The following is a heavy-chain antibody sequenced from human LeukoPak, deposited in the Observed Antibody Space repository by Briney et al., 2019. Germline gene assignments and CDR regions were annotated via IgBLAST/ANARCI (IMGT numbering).Heavy chain of an antibody. V-gene: IGHV5-51*01. CDR1: GYSFSIYW. Sequence: GESLKISCKGSGYSFSIYWIGWVRQMPGKGLEWMGIIYPGDSDTRYSPSFQGQVTISADKSISTAYLQWSSLKASDTAMYYCVISGRFCTGGTCYSQFDSWGQGTLVTVSS. J-gene: IGHJ4*02. CDR2: IYPGDSDT. CDR3: VISGRFCTGGTCYSQFDS. D-gene: IGHD2-15*01.